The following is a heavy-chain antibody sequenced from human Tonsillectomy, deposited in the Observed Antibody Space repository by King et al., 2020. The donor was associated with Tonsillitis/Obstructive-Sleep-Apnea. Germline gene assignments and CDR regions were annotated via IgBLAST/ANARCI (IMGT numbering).Heavy chain of an antibody. CDR3: ARDMVLEAGGDAFDI. CDR2: IYDSGST. J-gene: IGHJ3*02. Sequence: QLQESGPGRVKPSETLSLTCTVSGGSISSYYWSWIRQPPGKGLGRIGYIYDSGSTNYNPSLKSRVTISVDTSKNQFSLKLSSVTAADTAVYYCARDMVLEAGGDAFDIWGQGTMVTVSS. CDR1: GGSISSYY. V-gene: IGHV4-59*01. D-gene: IGHD2-8*01.